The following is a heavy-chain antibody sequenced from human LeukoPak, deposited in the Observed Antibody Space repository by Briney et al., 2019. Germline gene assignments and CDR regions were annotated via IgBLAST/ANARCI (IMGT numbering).Heavy chain of an antibody. D-gene: IGHD5-12*01. J-gene: IGHJ4*02. CDR3: ANSGYDFDY. V-gene: IGHV4-39*01. CDR2: IYYSGST. CDR1: GGSISSSSYY. Sequence: PSETLSLTCTVSGGSISSSSYYWGWIRQPPGKGLEWIGSIYYSGSTYYNPSLKSRVTISVDTSKNQFSLKLSSVTAADTTVYYCANSGYDFDYWGQGTLVTVSS.